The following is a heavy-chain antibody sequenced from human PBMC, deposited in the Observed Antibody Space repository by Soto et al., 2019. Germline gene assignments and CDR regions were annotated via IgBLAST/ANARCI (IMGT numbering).Heavy chain of an antibody. CDR2: INHSGST. V-gene: IGHV4-34*01. CDR3: ARRGVLRFLEWSYGMDV. Sequence: SETLSLTCAVYGGSFSVYYWSWIRQPPGKGLEWIGEINHSGSTNYNPSLKSRVTISVDTSKNQFSLKLSSVTAADTAVYYCARRGVLRFLEWSYGMDVWGQGTTVTVSS. CDR1: GGSFSVYY. D-gene: IGHD3-3*01. J-gene: IGHJ6*02.